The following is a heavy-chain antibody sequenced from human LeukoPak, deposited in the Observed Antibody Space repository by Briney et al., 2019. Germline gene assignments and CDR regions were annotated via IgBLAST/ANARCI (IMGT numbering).Heavy chain of an antibody. J-gene: IGHJ6*02. Sequence: GSLRLSCAASGFTFSSYAMSWVRQAPGKGLEWVSSFSGSGGPTYYADSVKGRFTISRDISKNTLYLQMNSLTDGDTAVYYCAKGYGSSRYGMDVWGQGTTVTVSS. CDR1: GFTFSSYA. V-gene: IGHV3-23*01. CDR2: FSGSGGPT. D-gene: IGHD3-10*01. CDR3: AKGYGSSRYGMDV.